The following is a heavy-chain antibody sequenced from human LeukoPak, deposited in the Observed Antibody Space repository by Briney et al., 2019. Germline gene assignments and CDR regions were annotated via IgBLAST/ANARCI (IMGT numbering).Heavy chain of an antibody. CDR3: ARVGGSSAFMHYYYGVDV. Sequence: ASVKVSCKASGYTFTSHGITWVRQAPGQGLEWMGWISTYNGNTHSSQRLQGRVTMTTDTSTTTAYMELRSLRSDDTAVYYCARVGGSSAFMHYYYGVDVWGQGTTVTVSS. V-gene: IGHV1-18*01. J-gene: IGHJ6*02. CDR2: ISTYNGNT. D-gene: IGHD6-19*01. CDR1: GYTFTSHG.